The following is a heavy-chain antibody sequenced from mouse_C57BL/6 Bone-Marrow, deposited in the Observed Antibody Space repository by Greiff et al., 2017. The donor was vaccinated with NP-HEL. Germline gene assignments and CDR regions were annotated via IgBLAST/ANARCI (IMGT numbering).Heavy chain of an antibody. V-gene: IGHV1-55*01. CDR3: ARYFAYDYAIAY. J-gene: IGHJ3*01. D-gene: IGHD2-4*01. Sequence: VQLQQPGAELVKPGASVMMSCKVSGYSFTSYWITWVKQRPGQGLEWIGDIYPGSGSTNYNEKLKSKATLTVDTSSSTAYMQLSSLTSEDSAVYYCARYFAYDYAIAYWGQGTLVTVSA. CDR1: GYSFTSYW. CDR2: IYPGSGST.